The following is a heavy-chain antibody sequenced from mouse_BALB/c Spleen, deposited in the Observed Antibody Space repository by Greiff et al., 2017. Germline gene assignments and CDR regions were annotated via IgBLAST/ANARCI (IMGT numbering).Heavy chain of an antibody. J-gene: IGHJ2*01. V-gene: IGHV2-9*02. D-gene: IGHD2-14*01. CDR1: GFSLTSYG. CDR2: IWAGGST. Sequence: QVQLQQSGPGLVAPSQSLSITCTVSGFSLTSYGVHWVRQPPGKGLEWLGVIWAGGSTNYNSALMSRLSISKDNSKSQVFLKMNSLQTDDTAMYYCARERGFDYYRYYFDYWGQGTTLTVSS. CDR3: ARERGFDYYRYYFDY.